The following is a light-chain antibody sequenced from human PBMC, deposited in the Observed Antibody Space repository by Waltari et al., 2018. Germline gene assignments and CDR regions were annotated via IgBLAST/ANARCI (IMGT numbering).Light chain of an antibody. CDR2: SNN. CDR1: SSNIGSNT. J-gene: IGLJ3*02. CDR3: AAWDDSLNGDWV. Sequence: QSVLTQPPSASGTPGQRVTISCSGSSSNIGSNTVNWYQQLPGTAPKLLIYSNNRRPSGVPDRFSGSNSGTSASLAISGLQSEDEADYYCAAWDDSLNGDWVFGGGTKLTVL. V-gene: IGLV1-44*01.